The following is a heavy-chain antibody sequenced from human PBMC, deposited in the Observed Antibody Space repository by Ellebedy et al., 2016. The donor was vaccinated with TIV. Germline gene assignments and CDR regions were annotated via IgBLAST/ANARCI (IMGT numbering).Heavy chain of an antibody. CDR3: SRLAAGGVRYFDV. J-gene: IGHJ2*01. V-gene: IGHV1-18*04. CDR1: GYTLSDYL. Sequence: AASVKVSCKISGYTLSDYLISWVRQAPGQGLEWMGWLTPLNGNTNYAQKFQGRVTMTSDTSTTTAYLELRSLRPDDTAVYYCSRLAAGGVRYFDVWGRGTLVTVSS. CDR2: LTPLNGNT. D-gene: IGHD6-13*01.